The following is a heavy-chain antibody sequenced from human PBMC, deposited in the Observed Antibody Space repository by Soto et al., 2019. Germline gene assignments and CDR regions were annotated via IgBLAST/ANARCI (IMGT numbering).Heavy chain of an antibody. CDR3: AIGDRFYDILTGLYYSYGMDV. CDR1: GGSISSSSW. V-gene: IGHV4-4*02. D-gene: IGHD3-9*01. J-gene: IGHJ6*02. CDR2: LYHSGST. Sequence: LSVTRAASGGSISSSSWRGWVRRPPRKGLEWMGELYHSGSTNYHPSLKSRVTISVDKSKNQFSLKLSSVTAADTAVYYCAIGDRFYDILTGLYYSYGMDVWGQGT.